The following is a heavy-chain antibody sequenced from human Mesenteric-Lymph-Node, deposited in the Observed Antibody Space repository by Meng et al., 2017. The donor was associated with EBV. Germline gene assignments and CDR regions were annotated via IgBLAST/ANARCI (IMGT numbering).Heavy chain of an antibody. J-gene: IGHJ4*02. CDR2: MNPNSGNT. V-gene: IGHV1-8*01. CDR3: ARGIYGGARLAN. D-gene: IGHD5-12*01. Sequence: QVQLVQSGAEVKKPGASVKVSCKTSGYTFIDFDINWVRQATGQGLEWVGWMNPNSGNTGHAQKFQGRITMTRNTSINTAYLELSSLRSEDTAMYYCARGIYGGARLANWGQGTLVTVAS. CDR1: GYTFIDFD.